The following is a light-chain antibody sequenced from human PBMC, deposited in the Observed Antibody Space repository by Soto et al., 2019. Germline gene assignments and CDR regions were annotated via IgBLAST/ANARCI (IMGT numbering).Light chain of an antibody. CDR1: QSVGSSY. CDR3: QQYGSLYT. Sequence: EIVLTQSPGTLSLSPGERATLSCRASQSVGSSYLAWYQQKPGQAPRLLIYGASSRATGTPDRFSGSGSGTDFTLTISRLEPEAVAVYYCQQYGSLYTFGQGTKLEIK. J-gene: IGKJ2*01. CDR2: GAS. V-gene: IGKV3-20*01.